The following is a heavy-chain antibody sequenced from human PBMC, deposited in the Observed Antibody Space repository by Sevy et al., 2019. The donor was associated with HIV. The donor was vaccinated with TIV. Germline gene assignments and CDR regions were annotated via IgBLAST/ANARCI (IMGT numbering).Heavy chain of an antibody. D-gene: IGHD1-26*01. CDR3: VKDQGWDLLGYFDY. V-gene: IGHV3-23*01. J-gene: IGHJ4*02. CDR1: GFPFSSYA. Sequence: GGSLRLSCAAYGFPFSSYAMSWVRQAPGKGLEWVSVINGGGGGTYYAASVKGRFTISRDNSKNTLFLQMISLRAEDTAVYYCVKDQGWDLLGYFDYWGQGTLVTVSS. CDR2: INGGGGGT.